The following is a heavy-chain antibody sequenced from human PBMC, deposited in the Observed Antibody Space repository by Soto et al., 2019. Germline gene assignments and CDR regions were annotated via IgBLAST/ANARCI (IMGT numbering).Heavy chain of an antibody. D-gene: IGHD3-10*01. J-gene: IGHJ5*02. CDR2: IYYSGST. CDR1: GGSISSGGYY. Sequence: SETLSLTCTVSGGSISSGGYYWSWIRQHPGKGLEWIGYIYYSGSTYYNPSLKSRVTISVDTSKNQFSLKLSSVTAADTAVYYCARELVREDNWFDPWGQGTLVTVSS. V-gene: IGHV4-31*03. CDR3: ARELVREDNWFDP.